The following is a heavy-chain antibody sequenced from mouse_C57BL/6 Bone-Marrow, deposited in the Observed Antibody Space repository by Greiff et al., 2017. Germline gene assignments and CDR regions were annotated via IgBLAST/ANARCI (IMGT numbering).Heavy chain of an antibody. CDR3: AREDSYYYGSSWYFDV. Sequence: EVKLQESGPGLVKPSQSLSLTCSVTGYSITSGYYWNWLRQFPGNKLEWMGYISYDGSNNYNPSLKNRISITRDTSKNQFFLKLNSVTTEDTATYYCAREDSYYYGSSWYFDVWGTGTTVTVSS. V-gene: IGHV3-6*01. CDR2: ISYDGSN. J-gene: IGHJ1*03. D-gene: IGHD1-1*01. CDR1: GYSITSGYY.